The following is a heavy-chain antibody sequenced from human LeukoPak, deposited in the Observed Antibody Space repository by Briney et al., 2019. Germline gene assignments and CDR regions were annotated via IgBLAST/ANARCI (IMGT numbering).Heavy chain of an antibody. Sequence: GGSLRLSCAASGFTFSSYAMSWVRQAPGKGLEWCSAIGGSGGSTYYADSVKGRFTISRDNSKNTLYLQMNSLRAEDTAVYYCAKLGIGYTSGWYEYYFDYWGQGTLVTVSS. D-gene: IGHD6-19*01. V-gene: IGHV3-23*01. CDR2: IGGSGGST. J-gene: IGHJ4*02. CDR3: AKLGIGYTSGWYEYYFDY. CDR1: GFTFSSYA.